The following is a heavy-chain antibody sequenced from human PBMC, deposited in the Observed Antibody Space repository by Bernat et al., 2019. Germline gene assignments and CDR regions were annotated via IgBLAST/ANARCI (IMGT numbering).Heavy chain of an antibody. CDR2: INHSGST. D-gene: IGHD3-10*01. J-gene: IGHJ6*02. Sequence: QVQLQQWGAGLLKPSETLSLTCAVYGGSFSGYYWSWIRQPPGKGLEWIGEINHSGSTNYNPSLKSRVTISVDTSKNQFSLKLSSVTAADTAMYYCARDMVRGVYYYYGMDVWGQGTTVTVSS. CDR1: GGSFSGYY. CDR3: ARDMVRGVYYYYGMDV. V-gene: IGHV4-34*01.